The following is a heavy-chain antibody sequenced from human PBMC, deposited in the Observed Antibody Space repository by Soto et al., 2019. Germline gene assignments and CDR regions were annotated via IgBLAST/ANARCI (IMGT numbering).Heavy chain of an antibody. CDR3: ATSRDTYCSSTSCYDSLIYYHYGMDV. J-gene: IGHJ6*02. CDR2: IYYSGST. V-gene: IGHV4-31*11. Sequence: SETLSLTCAVSGGSISSGGYYWSWIRQHPGKGLEWIGYIYYSGSTYYNPSLKSRVTISVDTSKNQFSLKLSSVTAADTAVYYCATSRDTYCSSTSCYDSLIYYHYGMDVWGQGTTVTVSS. CDR1: GGSISSGGYY. D-gene: IGHD2-2*01.